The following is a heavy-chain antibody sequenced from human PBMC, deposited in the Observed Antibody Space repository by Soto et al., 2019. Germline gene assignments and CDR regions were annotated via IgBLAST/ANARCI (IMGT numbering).Heavy chain of an antibody. CDR1: GGSISSGDYY. CDR3: ARLGGYGFCTSGNAYYGIYV. V-gene: IGHV4-30-4*01. CDR2: IYYSGST. Sequence: SETLSLTCTVSGGSISSGDYYWSWIRQPPGKGLEWIGYIYYSGSTYYNPSLKSRVTISVDTSKNQFSLKLSSVTAADPAVYYCARLGGYGFCTSGNAYYGIYVLAQRSTVPVSS. J-gene: IGHJ6*02. D-gene: IGHD2-8*01.